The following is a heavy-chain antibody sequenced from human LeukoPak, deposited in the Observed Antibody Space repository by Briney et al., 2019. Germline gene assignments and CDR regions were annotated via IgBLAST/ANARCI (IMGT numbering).Heavy chain of an antibody. CDR2: IYHSGRT. CDR1: GYSITNNYY. J-gene: IGHJ4*02. D-gene: IGHD3-10*01. CDR3: AREGSMFDSGSYSKSLGY. Sequence: SETLSPTCTVSGYSITNNYYWDWIRQPPGKGLEWIASIYHSGRTYYNPALKSRVTISVDTSKNQFSLKVTSVTAADTAVYYCAREGSMFDSGSYSKSLGYWGQGFLVTVSS. V-gene: IGHV4-38-2*02.